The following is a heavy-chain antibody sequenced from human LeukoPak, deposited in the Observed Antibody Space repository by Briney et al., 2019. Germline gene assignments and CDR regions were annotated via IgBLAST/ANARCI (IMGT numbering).Heavy chain of an antibody. CDR2: IYYSGST. CDR1: GGSISSYY. J-gene: IGHJ3*02. Sequence: SETLSLTRTVSGGSISSYYWSWIRQPPGKGLEWIGYIYYSGSTNYNPSLKSRVTISVDTSKNQFSLKLSSVTAADTAVYYCASRDGIAAAAFDIWGQGTMVTVSS. D-gene: IGHD6-13*01. V-gene: IGHV4-59*08. CDR3: ASRDGIAAAAFDI.